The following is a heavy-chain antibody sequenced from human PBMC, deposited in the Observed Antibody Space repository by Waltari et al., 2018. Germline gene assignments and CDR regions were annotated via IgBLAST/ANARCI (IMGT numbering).Heavy chain of an antibody. CDR3: AHTPFYDIVTGNSWFDP. Sequence: QITLKESGPTLVKPTQTLTLTCTLSGVSLSTSGVGVAWIRQSPGKGLEWLALLYWNGDKIYSPSLKSRRTITKDTSKNQVVVTMTKMDPVDTATYYCAHTPFYDIVTGNSWFDPWGQGTLVTVSS. CDR2: LYWNGDK. D-gene: IGHD3-9*01. CDR1: GVSLSTSGVG. J-gene: IGHJ5*02. V-gene: IGHV2-5*01.